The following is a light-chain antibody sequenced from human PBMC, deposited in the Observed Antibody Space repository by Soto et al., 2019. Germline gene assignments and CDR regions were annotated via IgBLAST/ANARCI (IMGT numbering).Light chain of an antibody. J-gene: IGKJ5*01. V-gene: IGKV3-15*01. CDR1: QSINSN. Sequence: EIVMTQSPATLSVSPGERATLSCRASQSINSNLAWYQQKPGQAPRLLINGASTRATGIPARFSGSGSGTEFTLTISSLQSEDFAIYYCQQYNNRPPEVTFGQGTRLETK. CDR2: GAS. CDR3: QQYNNRPPEVT.